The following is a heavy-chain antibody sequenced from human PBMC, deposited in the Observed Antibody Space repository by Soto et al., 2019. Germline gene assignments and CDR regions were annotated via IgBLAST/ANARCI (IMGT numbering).Heavy chain of an antibody. D-gene: IGHD2-15*01. CDR2: MNPNSGNT. V-gene: IGHV1-8*01. Sequence: ASVKVSCKASGYTFTSYDINWVRQATGQGLEWMGWMNPNSGNTGYAQKFQGRVTMTRNTSISTAYMELSSLRSEDTAVYYCARGGGYCSGGSCYVGVYYYYGMDVWGQGTTVTVSS. CDR1: GYTFTSYD. CDR3: ARGGGYCSGGSCYVGVYYYYGMDV. J-gene: IGHJ6*02.